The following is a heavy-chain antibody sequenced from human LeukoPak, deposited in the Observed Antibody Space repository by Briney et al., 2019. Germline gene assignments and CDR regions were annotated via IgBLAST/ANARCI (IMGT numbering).Heavy chain of an antibody. CDR2: IRYDGIIK. V-gene: IGHV3-30*02. J-gene: IGHJ4*02. Sequence: PGGPLRLSCAASGFSFRSYGVHWVRQAPGKGLEWVAFIRYDGIIKYYADSVKGRFTISRDNSKNTLYLQMNSLRAEDTAVYYCARRAGAYSHPYDYWGQGTLVTVSS. D-gene: IGHD4/OR15-4a*01. CDR3: ARRAGAYSHPYDY. CDR1: GFSFRSYG.